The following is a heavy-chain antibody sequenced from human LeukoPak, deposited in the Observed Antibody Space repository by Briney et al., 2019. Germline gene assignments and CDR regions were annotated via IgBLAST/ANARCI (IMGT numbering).Heavy chain of an antibody. D-gene: IGHD3-3*01. CDR2: INPNSGGT. J-gene: IGHJ4*02. CDR1: GYTFTGYY. V-gene: IGHV1-2*02. Sequence: ASVKVSCKASGYTFTGYYMHWVRQAPGQGLEWMGWINPNSGGTNYAQKSQGRVTMTRDTSISTAYMELSRLRSDDTAVYYCARANGGFWSAMAYWGQGTLVTVSS. CDR3: ARANGGFWSAMAY.